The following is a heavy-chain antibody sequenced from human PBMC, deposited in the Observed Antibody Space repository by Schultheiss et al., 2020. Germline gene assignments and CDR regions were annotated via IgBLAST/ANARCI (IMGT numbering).Heavy chain of an antibody. CDR1: GYTFTSYG. CDR3: ARDRPLLDDWNPEDY. V-gene: IGHV1-18*01. Sequence: ASVKVSCKASGYTFTSYGISWVRQAPGQGLEWMGWISAYNGNTNYAQKLQGRVTMTTDTSTSTAYMELRSLRSDDTAVYYCARDRPLLDDWNPEDYWGQGTLVNVSS. J-gene: IGHJ4*02. CDR2: ISAYNGNT. D-gene: IGHD1-1*01.